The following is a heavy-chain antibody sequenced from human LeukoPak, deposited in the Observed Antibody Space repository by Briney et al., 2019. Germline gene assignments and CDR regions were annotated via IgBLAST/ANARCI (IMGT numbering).Heavy chain of an antibody. CDR1: GFTLDDYA. Sequence: PGGSLRLSCAASGFTLDDYAMHWVRQAPGMGLEWVSGISWNSGSIGYADSVKGRFTISRDNAKNSLYLQMNSLRAEDTALYYCAKDLIAVAGPKVIDYWGQGTLVTVSS. J-gene: IGHJ4*02. D-gene: IGHD6-19*01. CDR3: AKDLIAVAGPKVIDY. V-gene: IGHV3-9*01. CDR2: ISWNSGSI.